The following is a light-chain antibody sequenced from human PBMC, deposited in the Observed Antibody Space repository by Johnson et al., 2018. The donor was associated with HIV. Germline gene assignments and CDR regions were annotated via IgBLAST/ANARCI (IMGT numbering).Light chain of an antibody. J-gene: IGLJ1*01. CDR2: DNN. CDR3: GTWDSSMYAYV. Sequence: QSVLTQPPSVSAAPGQKVTVSCSGSTSNIGNNYVSWYQQLPGTAPKLLIYDNNKRPSGIPDRFSGSKSGTSATLGITGLQTGDEADYYCGTWDSSMYAYVFGIGTKVTAL. V-gene: IGLV1-51*01. CDR1: TSNIGNNY.